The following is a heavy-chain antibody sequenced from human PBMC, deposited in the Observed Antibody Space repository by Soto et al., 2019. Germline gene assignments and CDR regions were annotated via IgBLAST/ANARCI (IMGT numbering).Heavy chain of an antibody. Sequence: QVQLVQSGAEVKKPGSSVKVSCKASGGTFSSYAISWVRQAPGQGLEWMGGIIPIFGTANYAQKFQGRVTITADESTGTAYMVLGSLRSEDTAVYYCARSETYYYGSGSYFWYYFDYWGQGTLVTVSS. CDR3: ARSETYYYGSGSYFWYYFDY. CDR2: IIPIFGTA. J-gene: IGHJ4*02. D-gene: IGHD3-10*01. V-gene: IGHV1-69*01. CDR1: GGTFSSYA.